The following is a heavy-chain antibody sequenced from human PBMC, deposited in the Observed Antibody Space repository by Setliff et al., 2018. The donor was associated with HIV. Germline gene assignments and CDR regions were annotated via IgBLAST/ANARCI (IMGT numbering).Heavy chain of an antibody. Sequence: GGSLRLSCATSGFPFEDYDMAWVRQAPGKGLEWVSSISSSGSYIYYADSVKGRFTISRDHATSALYLQMDSLRAEDTALYYCTRSHSTRDAFDIWGQGTMVTVSS. D-gene: IGHD2-2*01. CDR1: GFPFEDYD. CDR3: TRSHSTRDAFDI. CDR2: ISSSGSYI. J-gene: IGHJ3*02. V-gene: IGHV3-21*01.